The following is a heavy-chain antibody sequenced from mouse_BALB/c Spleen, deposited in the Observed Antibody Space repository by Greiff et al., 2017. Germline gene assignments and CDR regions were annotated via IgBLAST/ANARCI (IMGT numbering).Heavy chain of an antibody. CDR3: ARHLYGKEAWFAY. CDR2: INSNGGST. Sequence: EVKLMESGGGLVKLGGSLKLSCAASGFTLSSYYMSWVRQTPEKRLELVAAINSNGGSTYYPDTVKGRFTISRDNAKNTLYLQMSSLKSEDTALYYCARHLYGKEAWFAYWGQGTLVTVSA. CDR1: GFTLSSYY. J-gene: IGHJ3*01. D-gene: IGHD2-1*01. V-gene: IGHV5-6-2*01.